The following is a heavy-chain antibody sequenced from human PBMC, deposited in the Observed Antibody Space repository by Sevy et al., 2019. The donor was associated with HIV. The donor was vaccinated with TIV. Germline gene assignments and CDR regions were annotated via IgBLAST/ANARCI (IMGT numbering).Heavy chain of an antibody. CDR2: IKQDGSEK. CDR1: GFTFSSYW. Sequence: GGSLRLSCAASGFTFSSYWMSWVRQAPGKGLEWVANIKQDGSEKYYVDSVKGRFTISRDNAKNSLYLQMNSLRAEDTAVYYCARDSYDSSGYYGYWGQGTLVTVSS. CDR3: ARDSYDSSGYYGY. J-gene: IGHJ4*02. V-gene: IGHV3-7*01. D-gene: IGHD3-22*01.